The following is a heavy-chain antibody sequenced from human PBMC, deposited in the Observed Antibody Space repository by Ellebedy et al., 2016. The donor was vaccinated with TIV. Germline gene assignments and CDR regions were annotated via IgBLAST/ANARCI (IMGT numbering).Heavy chain of an antibody. D-gene: IGHD3-16*01. CDR2: IYYSGSN. CDR1: GGSVSSYY. Sequence: MPSETLSLTCTVSGGSVSSYYWSWIRQPPGRGLEWIGYIYYSGSNDYNPSLKSRVTMSVDRSRNQFSLRLSSVTAADTAVYYCAGDGRGGPSVVDYWGQGTLVTVSS. J-gene: IGHJ4*02. CDR3: AGDGRGGPSVVDY. V-gene: IGHV4-59*02.